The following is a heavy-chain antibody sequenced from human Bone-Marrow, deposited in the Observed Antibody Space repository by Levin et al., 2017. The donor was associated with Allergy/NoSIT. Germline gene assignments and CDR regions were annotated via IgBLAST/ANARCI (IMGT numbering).Heavy chain of an antibody. Sequence: PGASVKVSCKTSGYTFHNYGVYWVRQAPGQGLEWMGWISAYNGNTKSSQRFQGRLTMTTDTSTDTAYLEVRSLRPDDTATYYCAGAGSAAATGRFDPWGQGTLVVVSS. V-gene: IGHV1-18*01. CDR3: AGAGSAAATGRFDP. J-gene: IGHJ5*02. CDR1: GYTFHNYG. CDR2: ISAYNGNT. D-gene: IGHD6-13*01.